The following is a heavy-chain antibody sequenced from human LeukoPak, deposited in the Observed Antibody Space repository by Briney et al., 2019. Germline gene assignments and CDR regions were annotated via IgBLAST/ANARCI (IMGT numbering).Heavy chain of an antibody. V-gene: IGHV4-39*07. CDR3: ARVDLRGYYGSGSFPFDP. J-gene: IGHJ5*02. D-gene: IGHD3-10*01. Sequence: SETLSLTCTVSGGSISSSSYYWGWIRQPPGKGLEWIGSIYYSGSTYYNPSLKSRVTISVDTSKNQFSLKLSSVTAADTAVYYCARVDLRGYYGSGSFPFDPWGQGTPVTVSS. CDR2: IYYSGST. CDR1: GGSISSSSYY.